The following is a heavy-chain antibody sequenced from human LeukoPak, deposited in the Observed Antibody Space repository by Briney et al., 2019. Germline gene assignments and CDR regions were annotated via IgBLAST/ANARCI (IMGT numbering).Heavy chain of an antibody. J-gene: IGHJ4*02. D-gene: IGHD7-27*01. CDR2: ISAYYGDT. CDR3: ARGPRNWGFDDY. CDR1: GYIFGHNG. Sequence: GASVKVSCKTSGYIFGHNGISWVRQAPGQGPEWMGWISAYYGDTKYAQKFQGRVTMTRNTSISTAYMELSSLRSEDTAVYYCARGPRNWGFDDYWGQGTLVTVSS. V-gene: IGHV1-18*01.